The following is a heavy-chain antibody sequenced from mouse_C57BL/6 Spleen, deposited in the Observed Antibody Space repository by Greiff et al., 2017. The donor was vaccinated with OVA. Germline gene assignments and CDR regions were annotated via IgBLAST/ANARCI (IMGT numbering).Heavy chain of an antibody. CDR2: IDPEDGET. Sequence: VQLQQSGAELVKPGASVKLSCTASGFNIKDYYMHWVKQRTEQGLEWIGRIDPEDGETKYAPKFQGKATITADTSSNTAYLQLSSLTSEDTAVYYCARPRYSSGSVRGENAMDYWGQGTSVTVSS. V-gene: IGHV14-2*01. J-gene: IGHJ4*01. D-gene: IGHD3-2*02. CDR1: GFNIKDYY. CDR3: ARPRYSSGSVRGENAMDY.